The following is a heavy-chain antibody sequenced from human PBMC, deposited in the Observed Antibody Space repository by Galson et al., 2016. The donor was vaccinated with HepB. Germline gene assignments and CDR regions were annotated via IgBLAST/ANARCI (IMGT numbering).Heavy chain of an antibody. CDR1: GFIFGDYA. D-gene: IGHD6-19*01. CDR2: IRSNTYGGTT. J-gene: IGHJ4*02. Sequence: SLRLSCAASGFIFGDYAMNWFRQAPGKGLEWVGFIRSNTYGGTTAYAASVKGRFTISRDYSKSIAYVQMDGLKTEDPAEYYCTRGGGFRCSRRGCHLAHHSYCDCWGQGTLGSVSS. V-gene: IGHV3-49*03. CDR3: TRGGGFRCSRRGCHLAHHSYCDC.